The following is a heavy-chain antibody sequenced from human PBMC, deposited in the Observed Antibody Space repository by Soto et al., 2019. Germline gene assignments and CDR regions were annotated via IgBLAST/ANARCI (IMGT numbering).Heavy chain of an antibody. Sequence: SETLSLTCTVSGGSISSYYWSWIRQPPGKGLEWIGYIYYSGSTNYNPSLKSRVTISVDTSKNQFSLKLSSVTAADTAVYYCARDRGPYDFWRAGSDYGMDVWGQGTTVNVSS. CDR2: IYYSGST. J-gene: IGHJ6*02. CDR1: GGSISSYY. CDR3: ARDRGPYDFWRAGSDYGMDV. D-gene: IGHD3-3*01. V-gene: IGHV4-59*01.